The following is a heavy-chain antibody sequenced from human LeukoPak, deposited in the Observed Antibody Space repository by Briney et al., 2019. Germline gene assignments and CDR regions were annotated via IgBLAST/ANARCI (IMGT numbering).Heavy chain of an antibody. CDR2: IIPLIGVT. D-gene: IGHD3-22*01. Sequence: SVKVSCKASGYTFTGYYMHWVRQAPGQGLEWMGRIIPLIGVTDSAQKFRDRVTITADKSTSTAYMELTSLRSEDTAVYYCATYNVDNYDTSDGMDVWGQGTSVTVSS. CDR3: ATYNVDNYDTSDGMDV. V-gene: IGHV1-69*02. J-gene: IGHJ6*02. CDR1: GYTFTGYY.